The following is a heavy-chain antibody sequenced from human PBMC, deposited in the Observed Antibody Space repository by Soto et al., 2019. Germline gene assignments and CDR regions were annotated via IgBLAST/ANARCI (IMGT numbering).Heavy chain of an antibody. J-gene: IGHJ4*02. CDR1: GLTFSNYA. CDR3: AKDPTGTTRNFDC. D-gene: IGHD1-7*01. V-gene: IGHV3-23*01. Sequence: PGGSLRLSCAASGLTFSNYAMNWVRQAPGKGLEWVSAISGSGGNTYYADSVRGRFTISRDNSKNTLYLQMNSLRAEDTALYYCAKDPTGTTRNFDCWGQGTLVTVSS. CDR2: ISGSGGNT.